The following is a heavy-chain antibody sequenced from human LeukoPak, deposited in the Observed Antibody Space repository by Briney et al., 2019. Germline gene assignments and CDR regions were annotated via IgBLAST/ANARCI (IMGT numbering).Heavy chain of an antibody. D-gene: IGHD4-17*01. Sequence: GGSLRLSCAASGFTFSSYEMNWVRQAPGKGLEWVSYISSSGSTIYYADSVKGRFTISRDHAKNSLYLQMNSLRAEDTAVYYCARDDANYGDYALWFDPWGQGTLVTVSS. CDR3: ARDDANYGDYALWFDP. J-gene: IGHJ5*02. CDR1: GFTFSSYE. V-gene: IGHV3-48*03. CDR2: ISSSGSTI.